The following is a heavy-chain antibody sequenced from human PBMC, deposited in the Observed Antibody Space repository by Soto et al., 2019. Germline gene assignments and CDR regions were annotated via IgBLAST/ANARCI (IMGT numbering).Heavy chain of an antibody. Sequence: PGGSLRLSCAASGFTFSSYGMHWVRQAPGKGLEWVAVISYDGINKYYADSVKGRFTISADKSISTAYLQWSSLKASDTAMYYCARQDSTVTTTYRAFDIWGQGTMVTVSS. V-gene: IGHV3-30*03. CDR3: ARQDSTVTTTYRAFDI. D-gene: IGHD4-17*01. CDR2: ISYDGINK. J-gene: IGHJ3*02. CDR1: GFTFSSYG.